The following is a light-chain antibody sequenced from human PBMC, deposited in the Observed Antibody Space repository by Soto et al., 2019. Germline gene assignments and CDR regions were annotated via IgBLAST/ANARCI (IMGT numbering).Light chain of an antibody. CDR3: SSYTSRSTRV. CDR1: SSDVGGYNY. CDR2: EVS. J-gene: IGLJ3*02. Sequence: QSALTQPASVSGSPGQSITISCTGTSSDVGGYNYVSWYQQHPGKAPKLMIYEVSNRPSGVSNRLSGSKSGNTASLTISGLQAEDEADYYCSSYTSRSTRVFGGGTKVTVL. V-gene: IGLV2-14*01.